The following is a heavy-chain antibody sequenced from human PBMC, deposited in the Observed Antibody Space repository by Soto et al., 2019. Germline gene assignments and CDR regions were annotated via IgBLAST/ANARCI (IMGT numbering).Heavy chain of an antibody. J-gene: IGHJ5*02. D-gene: IGHD5-12*01. CDR3: ACNRGYENWFDP. Sequence: QVQLVQSGAEVKKPGASVKVSCKASGYTFTSYGISWVRQAPGQGLEWMGWISAYNGNTNYAQKLQGRVTMTTDTSTSTACMELRSMRSDAKAVYYCACNRGYENWFDPWGQGTLVTVSS. CDR2: ISAYNGNT. CDR1: GYTFTSYG. V-gene: IGHV1-18*01.